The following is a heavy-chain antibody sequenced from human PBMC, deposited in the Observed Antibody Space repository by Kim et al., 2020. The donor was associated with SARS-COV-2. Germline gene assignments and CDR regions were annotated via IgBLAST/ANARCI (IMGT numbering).Heavy chain of an antibody. CDR1: GFTFGNYW. J-gene: IGHJ5*01. CDR2: IKHDGTVK. CDR3: ATSWSYAFDS. D-gene: IGHD3-16*01. Sequence: GGSLRLSCAASGFTFGNYWMTWVRQAPGQGLEWVANIKHDGTVKQYADFVEGRFTIYRDNAKNSLYLEMDSLRAEDTAIYYCATSWSYAFDSWGQGTLVTVSS. V-gene: IGHV3-7*03.